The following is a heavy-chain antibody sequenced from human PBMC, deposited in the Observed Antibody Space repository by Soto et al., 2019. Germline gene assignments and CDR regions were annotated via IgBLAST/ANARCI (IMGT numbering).Heavy chain of an antibody. Sequence: SETLSLTCTVSGGSISSGDYYWSWIRQPPGKGLEWIGYIYYSGSTYYNPSLKSRVTISVDTSKNQFSLKLSSVTAADTAVYYCARGTYCSSTSCYQSQDNWFGPWGQGTLVTVSS. V-gene: IGHV4-30-4*01. CDR1: GGSISSGDYY. D-gene: IGHD2-2*01. CDR3: ARGTYCSSTSCYQSQDNWFGP. J-gene: IGHJ5*02. CDR2: IYYSGST.